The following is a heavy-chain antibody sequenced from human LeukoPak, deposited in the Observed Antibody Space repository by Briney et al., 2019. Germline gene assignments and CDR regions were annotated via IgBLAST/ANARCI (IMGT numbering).Heavy chain of an antibody. V-gene: IGHV3-48*01. CDR2: ISGSSAI. J-gene: IGHJ4*02. D-gene: IGHD5-12*01. CDR3: ATYSGYDRIFDH. CDR1: GFTFSTYG. Sequence: GGSLRLSCADSGFTFSTYGMNWVRQAPGKGLEWVSYISGSSAIYYTDSVKGRFTISRDNAEKSVYLQMNGLRAEDTAVYYCATYSGYDRIFDHWGQGTLVTVSS.